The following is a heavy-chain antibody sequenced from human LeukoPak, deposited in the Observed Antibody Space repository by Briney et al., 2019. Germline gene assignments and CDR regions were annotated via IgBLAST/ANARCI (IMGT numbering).Heavy chain of an antibody. J-gene: IGHJ6*02. V-gene: IGHV1-8*01. D-gene: IGHD6-13*01. CDR1: GYTFTSYD. CDR3: ARGRGSSWYLYYYYYGMDV. Sequence: ASVKVSCKASGYTFTSYDINWVRQATGQGLEWMGWMNPNSGNTGYAQKFQGRVTMTRNTSISTAYMELSSPRSEDTAVYYCARGRGSSWYLYYYYYGMDVWGQGTTVTVSS. CDR2: MNPNSGNT.